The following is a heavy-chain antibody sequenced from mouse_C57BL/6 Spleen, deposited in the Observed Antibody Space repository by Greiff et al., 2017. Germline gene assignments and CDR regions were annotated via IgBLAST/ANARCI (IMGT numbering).Heavy chain of an antibody. V-gene: IGHV1-52*01. Sequence: QVQLQQPGAELVRPGSSVKLSCKASGFTFTSYWMHWVKQRPIQGLEWIGNIDPSDSETHYNQKFKDKATLTVDKSSSTAYMQLSSLPSEDSAVPYCARSGDYYGSSDRYFDVWGTGTTVTVSS. J-gene: IGHJ1*03. CDR1: GFTFTSYW. CDR2: IDPSDSET. CDR3: ARSGDYYGSSDRYFDV. D-gene: IGHD1-1*01.